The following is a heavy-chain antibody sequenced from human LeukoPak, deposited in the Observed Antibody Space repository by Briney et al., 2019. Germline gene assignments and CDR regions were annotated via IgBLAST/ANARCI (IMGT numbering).Heavy chain of an antibody. CDR3: ARDRRWLQFGYVY. D-gene: IGHD5-24*01. CDR1: GFTFSSYW. CDR2: IKQDGSEK. J-gene: IGHJ4*02. V-gene: IGHV3-7*01. Sequence: GGSLRLSCAASGFTFSSYWMSWVRQAPGKGVEWVANIKQDGSEKYYVDSVKGRFTISRDNAKNSLYLQMNSLRAEDTAVYYCARDRRWLQFGYVYWGQGTLVTVSS.